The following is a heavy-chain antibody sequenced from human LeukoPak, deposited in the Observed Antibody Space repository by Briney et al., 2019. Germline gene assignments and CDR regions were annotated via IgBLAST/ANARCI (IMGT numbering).Heavy chain of an antibody. Sequence: PSETLSLTCAVYGGSFSGYYWSWIRQPPGKGLEWIGGINHSGSTNYNPSLKSRVTISVDTSKNQFSLKLSSVTAADTAVYYCARNLYDFWSGYSKRYYMDVWGKGTTVTVSS. CDR1: GGSFSGYY. CDR2: INHSGST. J-gene: IGHJ6*03. CDR3: ARNLYDFWSGYSKRYYMDV. V-gene: IGHV4-34*01. D-gene: IGHD3-3*01.